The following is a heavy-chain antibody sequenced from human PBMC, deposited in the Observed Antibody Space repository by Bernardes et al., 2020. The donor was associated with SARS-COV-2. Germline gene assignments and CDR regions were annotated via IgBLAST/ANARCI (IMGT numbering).Heavy chain of an antibody. CDR2: INSDGSST. V-gene: IGHV3-74*01. Sequence: GGTLRLSCAASGFTFSSYWMHWVRKAPGKGLVWVSRINSDGSSTSYADSVKGRFTISRDNAKNTLYLQMNSLRAEDTAVYYCARLGYCSSTSCPTPYYYYGMDVWGQGTTVTVSS. D-gene: IGHD2-2*01. CDR3: ARLGYCSSTSCPTPYYYYGMDV. CDR1: GFTFSSYW. J-gene: IGHJ6*02.